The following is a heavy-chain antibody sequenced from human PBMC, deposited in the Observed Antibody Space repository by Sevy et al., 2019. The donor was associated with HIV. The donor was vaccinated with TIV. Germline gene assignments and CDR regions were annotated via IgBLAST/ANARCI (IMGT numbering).Heavy chain of an antibody. Sequence: GGSLRLSCSASRFTFSSYEMFWVRQAPGKGLEYISAIITNGGTTYYPDSVKGRFTISRDNSKNTLDLQMSSLRPEDTAVYYCVKVPYCSGCGCYSAYDYWGHGTLVTVSS. V-gene: IGHV3-64D*06. J-gene: IGHJ4*01. CDR1: RFTFSSYE. CDR3: VKVPYCSGCGCYSAYDY. CDR2: IITNGGTT. D-gene: IGHD2-15*01.